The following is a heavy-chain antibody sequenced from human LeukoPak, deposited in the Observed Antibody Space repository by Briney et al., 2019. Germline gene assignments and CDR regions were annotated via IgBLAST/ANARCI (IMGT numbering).Heavy chain of an antibody. V-gene: IGHV3-23*01. CDR1: GFTFSSYA. J-gene: IGHJ5*02. CDR2: ISGSGAGT. CDR3: ATDGAGFDT. Sequence: GGSLRLSCAASGFTFSSYAMSWVRQAQGRGLEWVSTISGSGAGTYYPESVKGRFTISRDNSKNTLYLQMKDLRAEDTAVYYCATDGAGFDTWGQGVLVTVSS.